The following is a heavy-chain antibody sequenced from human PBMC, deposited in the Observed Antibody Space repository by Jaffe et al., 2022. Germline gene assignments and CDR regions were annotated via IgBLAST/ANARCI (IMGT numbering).Heavy chain of an antibody. CDR1: GFTFGDYA. D-gene: IGHD3-9*01. CDR3: TREQRYFDWSTEPFDY. CDR2: IRSKAYGGTT. V-gene: IGHV3-49*04. J-gene: IGHJ4*02. Sequence: EVQLVESGGGLVQPGRSLRLSCTASGFTFGDYAMSWVRQAPGKGLEWVGFIRSKAYGGTTEYAASVKGRFTISRDDSKSIAYLQMNSLKTEDTAVYYCTREQRYFDWSTEPFDYWGQGTLVTVSS.